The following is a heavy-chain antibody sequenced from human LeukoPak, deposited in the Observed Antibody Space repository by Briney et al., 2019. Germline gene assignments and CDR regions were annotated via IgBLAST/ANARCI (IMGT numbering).Heavy chain of an antibody. J-gene: IGHJ3*02. V-gene: IGHV4-39*07. CDR3: ARRRKRYSSGRGAFDI. CDR2: IYYSGST. D-gene: IGHD6-25*01. Sequence: SETLSLTCTVSGGSISSSSYYWGWIRQPPGKGLEWIGSIYYSGSTNYNPSLKSRVTISVDTSKNQFSLKLSSVTAADTAVYYCARRRKRYSSGRGAFDIWGQGTMVTVSS. CDR1: GGSISSSSYY.